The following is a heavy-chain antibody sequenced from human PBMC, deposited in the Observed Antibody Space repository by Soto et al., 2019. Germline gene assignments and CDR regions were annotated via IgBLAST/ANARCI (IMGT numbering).Heavy chain of an antibody. J-gene: IGHJ4*02. D-gene: IGHD2-15*01. V-gene: IGHV1-69*13. CDR2: IIPIFGTA. CDR3: ARAPCRDGHNCRDFDY. CDR1: GGTFSSYA. Sequence: SVKVSCKASGGTFSSYAISWVRQAPGQGLEWMGGIIPIFGTANYAQKFQGRVTITADESTSTAYMELSSLRSEDTAVYYCARAPCRDGHNCRDFDYWGQGTLVTVSS.